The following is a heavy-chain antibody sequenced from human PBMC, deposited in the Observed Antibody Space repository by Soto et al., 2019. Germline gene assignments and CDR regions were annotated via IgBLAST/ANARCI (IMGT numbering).Heavy chain of an antibody. CDR3: ARVEVYSYGYKEFDY. CDR2: ISSSSSYI. D-gene: IGHD5-18*01. V-gene: IGHV3-21*01. CDR1: GFTFNSYS. J-gene: IGHJ4*02. Sequence: GGSLRRYGAASGFTFNSYSMNLVRQAPGKGLEWVSSISSSSSYIYYADSVKGRFTISRDNAKNSLYLQMNSLRAEDTAVYYCARVEVYSYGYKEFDYWGQGTLVTVSS.